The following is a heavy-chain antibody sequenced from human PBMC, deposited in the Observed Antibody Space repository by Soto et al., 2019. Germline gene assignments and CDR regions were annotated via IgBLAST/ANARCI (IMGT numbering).Heavy chain of an antibody. Sequence: EVQLVESGGGLIQPGGSLRLSCAASGFTVSSNYMGWVRQSPGKGLEYVSVVYSAGNTYYADSVKCRFTISRDSSENTLFLQMNSLRAEDTAVYFCAIAVGSSGGWAEYFQHWCQGTLVTVSS. D-gene: IGHD6-19*01. V-gene: IGHV3-53*01. CDR3: AIAVGSSGGWAEYFQH. CDR1: GFTVSSNY. J-gene: IGHJ1*01. CDR2: VYSAGNT.